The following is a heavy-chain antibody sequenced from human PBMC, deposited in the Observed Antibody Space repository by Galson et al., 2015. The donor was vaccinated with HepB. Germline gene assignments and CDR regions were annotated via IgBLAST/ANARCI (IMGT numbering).Heavy chain of an antibody. CDR2: ITSSGGNS. CDR3: AKDGIMVANNPYHFHY. Sequence: SLRLSCAASGFTLSSYAIHWVRQAPGKGLEWVSSITSSGGNSYYTDSVKGRFTVSRDNSKNTLLLQLNSLRAEDTAMYFCAKDGIMVANNPYHFHYWGQGTLATASS. CDR1: GFTLSSYA. V-gene: IGHV3-23*01. J-gene: IGHJ4*02. D-gene: IGHD2-15*01.